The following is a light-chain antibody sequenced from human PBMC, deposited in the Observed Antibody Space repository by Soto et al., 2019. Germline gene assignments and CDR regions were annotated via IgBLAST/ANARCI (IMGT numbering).Light chain of an antibody. CDR1: SSNIVNNY. CDR3: GTWDSSLSAGGV. J-gene: IGLJ3*02. V-gene: IGLV1-51*02. CDR2: ENN. Sequence: QFVLTQRPPVYAAPGQNVTISCSGSSSNIVNNYVSWDQQLPGTAPKLRIYENNKRPSGIPDRFSGSKSGTSATLGITGLQTGDEADYYFGTWDSSLSAGGVFGGGTKLHV.